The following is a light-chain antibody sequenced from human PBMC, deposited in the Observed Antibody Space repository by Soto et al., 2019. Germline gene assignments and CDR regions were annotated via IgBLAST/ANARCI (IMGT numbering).Light chain of an antibody. J-gene: IGLJ1*01. CDR1: SSDVGGYNY. V-gene: IGLV2-14*03. Sequence: QSALTQPASVSGSPGQSITISCTGTSSDVGGYNYVSWYQHHPGKAPKLMIFDVSNRPSGVSNRFSGSKSGNTASLTISGLQPKNEGDYYCSSYTTSNTRQTGFGTGPKVTVL. CDR2: DVS. CDR3: SSYTTSNTRQTG.